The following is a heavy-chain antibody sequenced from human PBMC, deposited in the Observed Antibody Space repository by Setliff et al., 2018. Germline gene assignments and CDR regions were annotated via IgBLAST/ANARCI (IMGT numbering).Heavy chain of an antibody. D-gene: IGHD6-25*01. CDR1: GFTFSSYS. CDR3: ARSPANGGHDAFDI. CDR2: ISPDSYYI. Sequence: PGGSLRLSCPASGFTFSSYSMHWVRQTPGKGLEWVSSISPDSYYIYYADSIKGRFTISRDNAKSSLYLQMNSLRAEDTAVFYCARSPANGGHDAFDIWGQGTMVTVSS. J-gene: IGHJ3*02. V-gene: IGHV3-21*03.